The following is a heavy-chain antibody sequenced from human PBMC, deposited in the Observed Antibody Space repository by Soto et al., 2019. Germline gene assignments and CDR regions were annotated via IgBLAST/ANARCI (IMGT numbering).Heavy chain of an antibody. D-gene: IGHD1-26*01. CDR1: NFSISSGYY. V-gene: IGHV4-38-2*01. J-gene: IGHJ4*02. CDR3: ARTHSGSYYSVFNY. Sequence: PSETLSLTCVVSNFSISSGYYWGWIRQSPGKGLEWTASIYRSGTTSYNPSLKSRVTISVDPSKNQFSLMLTAVTAADTAVYYCARTHSGSYYSVFNYWGRGSLVTVS. CDR2: IYRSGTT.